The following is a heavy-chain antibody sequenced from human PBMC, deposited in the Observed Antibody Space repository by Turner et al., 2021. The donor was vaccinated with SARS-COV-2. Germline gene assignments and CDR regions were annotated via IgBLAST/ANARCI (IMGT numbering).Heavy chain of an antibody. V-gene: IGHV1-18*01. J-gene: IGHJ4*02. CDR2: ISVYNGNK. CDR1: GYTFTTYS. CDR3: ARGGGGGGGGYYY. Sequence: QVQLVQSGAEVKEPGASVKVSCKASGYTFTTYSITWLRQAPGQGLEWRGWISVYNGNKSYPQKVQGRVTVTTDTSTSTAYIERGSLRSDDTAVYYCARGGGGGGGGYYYWGQGTQVTVSS. D-gene: IGHD2-2*03.